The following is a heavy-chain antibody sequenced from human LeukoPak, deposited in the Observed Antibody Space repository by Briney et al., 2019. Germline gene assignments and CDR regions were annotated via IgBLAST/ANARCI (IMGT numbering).Heavy chain of an antibody. D-gene: IGHD1-1*01. CDR2: IDSSGGYM. J-gene: IGHJ4*02. Sequence: PGGSLRLSCEASGFTFNTYSMNWARQAPGKGLEWVSSIDSSGGYMFYADSVKGRFIISRDNAKDSLYLQMNSLRVEDTAVYYCARCTTGRTFGSLREIKRSREIDYWGQGTLVTVSS. CDR1: GFTFNTYS. CDR3: ARCTTGRTFGSLREIKRSREIDY. V-gene: IGHV3-21*06.